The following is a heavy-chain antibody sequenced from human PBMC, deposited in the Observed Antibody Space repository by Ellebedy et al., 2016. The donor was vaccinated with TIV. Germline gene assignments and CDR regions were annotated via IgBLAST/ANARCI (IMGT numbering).Heavy chain of an antibody. J-gene: IGHJ4*02. Sequence: GGSLRLXXAASGFPFSSYAMSWVRQPPGKGLEWVSSISDSGGNTYYADSVRGRFTFSRDNSKNTLYLQMNSLRAEDTAVYYCAKVWLGAGAGTDFDYWGRGTLVTVSS. CDR3: AKVWLGAGAGTDFDY. CDR1: GFPFSSYA. D-gene: IGHD6-13*01. CDR2: ISDSGGNT. V-gene: IGHV3-23*01.